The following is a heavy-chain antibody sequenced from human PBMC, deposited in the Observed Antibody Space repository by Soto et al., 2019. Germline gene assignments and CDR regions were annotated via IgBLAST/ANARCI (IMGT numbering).Heavy chain of an antibody. V-gene: IGHV3-74*01. J-gene: IGHJ6*02. CDR3: ARGRPYGMDV. CDR1: GFTFGSYW. CDR2: IDSDGSST. Sequence: EVQLVESGGGLVQPGGSLRVSCAASGFTFGSYWMNWVRQAPGKGLVWVSRIDSDGSSTTYADSVKGRFTTSRDNAKNTLYLQMSSLRVADTAVYYCARGRPYGMDVWGQWTTVTVSS.